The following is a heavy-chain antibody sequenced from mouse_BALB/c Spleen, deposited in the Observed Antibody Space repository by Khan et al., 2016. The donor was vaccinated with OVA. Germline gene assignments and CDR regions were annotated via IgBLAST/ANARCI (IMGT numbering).Heavy chain of an antibody. CDR3: ARSVTITTVVATDFDY. CDR2: ISYSGRI. CDR1: GYSITSDYA. D-gene: IGHD1-1*01. J-gene: IGHJ2*01. Sequence: EVQLVESGPGLVKPSQSLSLTCTVTGYSITSDYAWNWIRPFPGNKLEWMGYISYSGRISYNPSLKSRISITRDTSTNPFFLQLNSVTTAATAAYACARSVTITTVVATDFDYWGQGTTLTVSS. V-gene: IGHV3-2*02.